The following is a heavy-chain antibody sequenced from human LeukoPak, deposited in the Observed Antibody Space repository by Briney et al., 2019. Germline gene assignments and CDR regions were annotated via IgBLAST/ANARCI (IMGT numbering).Heavy chain of an antibody. CDR2: IYHSGST. J-gene: IGHJ4*02. CDR3: AGARDYDFWSGTSY. CDR1: GGSISSSNW. Sequence: SETLSLTCAVSGGSISSSNWWSWVRQPPGKGLEWIGEIYHSGSTNYNPSLKSRVTISVDKSKNQFSLKLSSVTAADTAVYYCAGARDYDFWSGTSYWGQGTLVTVSS. V-gene: IGHV4-4*02. D-gene: IGHD3-3*01.